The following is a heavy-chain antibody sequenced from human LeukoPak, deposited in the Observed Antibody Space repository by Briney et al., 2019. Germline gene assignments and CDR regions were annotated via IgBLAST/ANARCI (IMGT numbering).Heavy chain of an antibody. CDR2: ITNGGGTT. J-gene: IGHJ4*02. CDR3: VKLSSGSGSKFGFDS. CDR1: GFXFGSXA. Sequence: SLRLSCAASGFXFGSXAMSXVXQTPGKSXEWXXXITNGGGTTYYADSVRGRFTISRDNSKNMLHLQMNSLGVEDTAVYYCVKLSSGSGSKFGFDSWGQGTLVTVSS. V-gene: IGHV3-23*01. D-gene: IGHD6-19*01.